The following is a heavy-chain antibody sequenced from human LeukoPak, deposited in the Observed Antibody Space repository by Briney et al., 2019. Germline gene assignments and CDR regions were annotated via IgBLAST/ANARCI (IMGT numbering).Heavy chain of an antibody. Sequence: ASVKVSCKASGGTFSSYAISWVRQAPGQGLEWMGGIIPIFGTANYAQKFQGRVTITADESTSTAYMELSSLRSEDTAVYYCARDLGYSYGSDMDVWGKGTTVTVSS. D-gene: IGHD5-18*01. CDR1: GGTFSSYA. CDR2: IIPIFGTA. V-gene: IGHV1-69*13. CDR3: ARDLGYSYGSDMDV. J-gene: IGHJ6*03.